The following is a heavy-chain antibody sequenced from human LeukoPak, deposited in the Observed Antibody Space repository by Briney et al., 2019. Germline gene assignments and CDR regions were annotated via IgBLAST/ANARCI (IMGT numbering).Heavy chain of an antibody. V-gene: IGHV3-21*01. Sequence: GGSLRLSCAASGFTFSSYSMNWVRQAPGKGLEWVSSISSSSSYIYYADSVKGRFTISRDNAKNSLYLQMNSLRAEDTAVYYCARPSVFWSGYYTGGAFDIWGQGTMVTVSS. D-gene: IGHD3-3*01. J-gene: IGHJ3*02. CDR2: ISSSSSYI. CDR3: ARPSVFWSGYYTGGAFDI. CDR1: GFTFSSYS.